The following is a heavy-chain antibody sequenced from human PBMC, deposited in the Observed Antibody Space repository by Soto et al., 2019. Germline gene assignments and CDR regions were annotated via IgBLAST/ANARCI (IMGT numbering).Heavy chain of an antibody. V-gene: IGHV4-34*01. CDR1: GGSFSDYY. D-gene: IGHD6-6*01. CDR3: AGDIAARVDV. Sequence: QVHLQQWGAGLLKPSETLSLTCAVYGGSFSDYYWSWIRQPPGAGLEWIGEINHSGSTNYNPSLKSRVTILVDTSKNQVSLKLRSVTAADTAVYFCAGDIAARVDVWGQGTTVTFSS. CDR2: INHSGST. J-gene: IGHJ6*02.